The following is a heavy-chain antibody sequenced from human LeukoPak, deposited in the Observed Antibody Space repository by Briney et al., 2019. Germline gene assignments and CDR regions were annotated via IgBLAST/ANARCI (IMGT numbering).Heavy chain of an antibody. J-gene: IGHJ4*02. V-gene: IGHV5-51*01. CDR1: GYSYTSYW. CDR3: ARQSSGYSGYENDY. CDR2: IYPGDSDT. D-gene: IGHD5-12*01. Sequence: GESLKIFCNGSGYSYTSYWIGWVRQMPGKGLEWMGIIYPGDSDTRYSPSFQGQVPISADKSISAAYLQWSSLKASDTAMYYCARQSSGYSGYENDYWGQGTLVTVSS.